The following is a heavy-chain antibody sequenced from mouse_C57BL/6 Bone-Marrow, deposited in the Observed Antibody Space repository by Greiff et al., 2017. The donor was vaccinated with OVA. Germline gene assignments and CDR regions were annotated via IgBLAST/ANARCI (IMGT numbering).Heavy chain of an antibody. CDR3: VRPYYYGSRAWFAY. CDR2: IRSKSNNYAT. J-gene: IGHJ3*01. V-gene: IGHV10-1*01. CDR1: GFSFNTYA. Sequence: DVQLVESGGGLVQPKGSLKLSCAASGFSFNTYAMNWVRQAPGKGLEWVARIRSKSNNYATYYADSVKDRFTISRDDSESMLYLQMNNLKTEDTAMYYCVRPYYYGSRAWFAYWGQGTLVTVSA. D-gene: IGHD1-1*01.